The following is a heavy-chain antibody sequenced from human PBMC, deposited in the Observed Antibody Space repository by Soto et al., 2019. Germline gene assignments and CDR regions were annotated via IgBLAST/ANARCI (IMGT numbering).Heavy chain of an antibody. J-gene: IGHJ4*02. D-gene: IGHD1-26*01. CDR2: INGRSNYV. Sequence: EVQLVESGGGLVQPGGSLRLSCEASGFTFSTYTMNWVRQAPGKGLEWVSSINGRSNYVYYADSVKGRFTISRDNAKNSLYLQMNRLRAEDTAIYYCAREDGVVGSSSAFDHWGLGTLVTVSS. V-gene: IGHV3-21*02. CDR3: AREDGVVGSSSAFDH. CDR1: GFTFSTYT.